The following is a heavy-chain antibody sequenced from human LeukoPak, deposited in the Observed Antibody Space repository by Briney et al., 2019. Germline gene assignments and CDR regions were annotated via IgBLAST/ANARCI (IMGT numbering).Heavy chain of an antibody. CDR1: GFTVSSNY. Sequence: GGSLRLSCAASGFTVSSNYMSWVRQAPGKGREWVSVIYSGGSTYYADCVKDRFTISRDNSKNTLYLQMNSLRAEDTAVYYCARDPYCSSTSCYTGGYWGQGTLVTVSS. D-gene: IGHD2-2*02. CDR3: ARDPYCSSTSCYTGGY. CDR2: IYSGGST. J-gene: IGHJ4*02. V-gene: IGHV3-53*01.